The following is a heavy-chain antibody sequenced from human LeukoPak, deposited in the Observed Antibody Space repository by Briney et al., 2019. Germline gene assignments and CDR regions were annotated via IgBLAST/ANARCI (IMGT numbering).Heavy chain of an antibody. CDR3: ARDSGSSHYYYYYMDV. J-gene: IGHJ6*03. V-gene: IGHV4-59*01. CDR2: IYYSGST. D-gene: IGHD1-26*01. CDR1: GGSISSYY. Sequence: PSETLSLTCTVSGGSISSYYWSWIRQPPGKGLEWIGYIYYSGSTNYNPSLKSRVTISVDTSKNQFSLKLSSVTAADTAVYYCARDSGSSHYYYYYMDVWGKGTTVTVSS.